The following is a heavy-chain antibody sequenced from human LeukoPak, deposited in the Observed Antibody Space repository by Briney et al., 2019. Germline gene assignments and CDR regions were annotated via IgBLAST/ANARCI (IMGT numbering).Heavy chain of an antibody. D-gene: IGHD3-10*01. V-gene: IGHV4-4*07. CDR1: GGSISSYY. CDR2: IYTSGST. Sequence: PSETLSLTCTVSGGSISSYYWSWIRQPAGKGLEWIGRIYTSGSTNYNPSLKSRVTMSVDTSKNQFSLKLSSVAAADTAVYYCARDCSRCYYGSGSLFDYWGQGTLVTVSS. CDR3: ARDCSRCYYGSGSLFDY. J-gene: IGHJ4*02.